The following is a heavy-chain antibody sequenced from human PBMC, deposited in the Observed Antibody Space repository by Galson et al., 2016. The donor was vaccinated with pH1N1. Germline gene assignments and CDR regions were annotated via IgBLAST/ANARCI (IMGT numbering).Heavy chain of an antibody. CDR3: ARDKRRYFDS. Sequence: SLRLSCAASGFNTRNYWMSWVRQAPGKGLEWVANINEDGSEQYYVDSVRGRFTISRDDSKKSLFLQMNSLRVDDTAVYYCARDKRRYFDSWGQGTLVTVSP. CDR1: GFNTRNYW. V-gene: IGHV3-7*05. CDR2: INEDGSEQ. J-gene: IGHJ4*02.